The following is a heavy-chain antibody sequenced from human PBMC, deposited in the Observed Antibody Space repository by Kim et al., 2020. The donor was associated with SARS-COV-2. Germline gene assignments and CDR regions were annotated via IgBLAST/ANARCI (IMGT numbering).Heavy chain of an antibody. V-gene: IGHV3-33*08. CDR1: GFTFNNYG. D-gene: IGHD7-27*01. Sequence: GGSLRLSCAASGFTFNNYGMHWVRQTPAKGLEWVAVISYDGSNEYYADSVKGRFTISRDNSKNTLYLQMNSLEAEDTAVYYCARENWGNYDYWGRGTLVTVSS. CDR2: ISYDGSNE. J-gene: IGHJ4*02. CDR3: ARENWGNYDY.